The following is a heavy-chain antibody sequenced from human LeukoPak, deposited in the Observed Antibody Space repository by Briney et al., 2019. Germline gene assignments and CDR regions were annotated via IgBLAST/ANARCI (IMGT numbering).Heavy chain of an antibody. J-gene: IGHJ1*01. CDR3: AREDLYYYDSSGSEYFQH. CDR1: GYTFTGYY. V-gene: IGHV1-2*02. D-gene: IGHD3-22*01. CDR2: INPNSGGT. Sequence: GASVKVSCKASGYTFTGYYMHWVRQAPGQGLEWMGWINPNSGGTNYAQKFQGRVTMTRDTSISTAYVELSRLRSDDTAVYYCAREDLYYYDSSGSEYFQHWGQGTLVTVSS.